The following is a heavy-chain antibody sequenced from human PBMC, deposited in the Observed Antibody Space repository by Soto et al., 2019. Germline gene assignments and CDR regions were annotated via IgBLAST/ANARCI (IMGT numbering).Heavy chain of an antibody. CDR2: IRNKVNSYAT. CDR1: VCSFIVSS. D-gene: IGHD3-9*01. J-gene: IGHJ4*02. V-gene: IGHV3-73*01. CDR3: NTHHTHDMKRQ. Sequence: WLCXRLSGSSGVCSFIVSSLHWFRHASGKGLEWVGRIRNKVNSYATAYAASVKGRFTISRDDSKKTAFLQMNSLKTEDTDLYYCNTHHTHDMKRQWGQGTLVNV.